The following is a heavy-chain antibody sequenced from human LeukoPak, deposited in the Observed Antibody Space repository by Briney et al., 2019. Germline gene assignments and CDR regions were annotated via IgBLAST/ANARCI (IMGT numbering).Heavy chain of an antibody. CDR3: AKGGNDFWSGLDY. CDR1: GFTFSSYA. D-gene: IGHD3-3*01. J-gene: IGHJ4*02. V-gene: IGHV3-23*01. Sequence: SGGSLRLSCAASGFTFSSYAMSWVRQAPGKGLEWVSAISSSGGSTYYADSVKGRFTISRDNSKNTLYLQMNSLRAEDTAVYYCAKGGNDFWSGLDYWGQGTLVTVSS. CDR2: ISSSGGST.